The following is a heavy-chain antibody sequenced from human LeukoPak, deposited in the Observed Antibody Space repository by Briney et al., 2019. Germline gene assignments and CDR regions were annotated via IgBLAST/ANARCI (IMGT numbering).Heavy chain of an antibody. CDR3: ARADYFGSGSYGFYFDY. D-gene: IGHD3-10*01. Sequence: PSQTLSLTCTVSGGSISSGGYYWSWIRQHPGKGLGWIGYIHYSGNMYYNPSLKSRVTISVDTSKNQFSLRLSSVTAADTAVYYCARADYFGSGSYGFYFDYWGQGILVTVSS. CDR2: IHYSGNM. CDR1: GGSISSGGYY. V-gene: IGHV4-31*03. J-gene: IGHJ4*02.